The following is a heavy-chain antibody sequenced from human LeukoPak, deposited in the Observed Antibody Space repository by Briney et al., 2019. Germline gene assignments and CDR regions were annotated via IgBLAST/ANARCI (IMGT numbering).Heavy chain of an antibody. CDR2: IKQDGSKK. CDR1: GGTFSSYA. D-gene: IGHD5-24*01. V-gene: IGHV3-7*04. J-gene: IGHJ4*02. Sequence: SCKASGGTFSSYAMSWVRQAPGKGLEWVANIKQDGSKKSYVDSVKGRFTISRDNAKNSLYLQMNSLRAEDTAIYYCTRVGYIDEGIDYWGQGTLVTVSS. CDR3: TRVGYIDEGIDY.